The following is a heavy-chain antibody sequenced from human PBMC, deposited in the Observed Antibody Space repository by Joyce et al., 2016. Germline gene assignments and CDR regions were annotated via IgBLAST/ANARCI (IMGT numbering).Heavy chain of an antibody. CDR1: GGTFSSYG. CDR3: AFRTGLNINLFGVINTPYYYSYMDV. CDR2: IITILKTQ. Sequence: QLQLVQSGAEVKKPGSSVKVSCRASGGTFSSYGISWVRQAPGKGVEWMGGIITILKTQNYAHARKCRGRVTITADRSTRTAYMEVSSLRSEDTAVYYGAFRTGLNINLFGVINTPYYYSYMDVWGKGTTVTVSS. V-gene: IGHV1-69*06. J-gene: IGHJ6*03. D-gene: IGHD3-3*01.